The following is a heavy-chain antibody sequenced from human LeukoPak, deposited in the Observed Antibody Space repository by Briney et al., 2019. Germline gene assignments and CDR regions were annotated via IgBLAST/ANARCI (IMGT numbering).Heavy chain of an antibody. Sequence: SVKVSXKASGGTFSSYTISWVRQAPGQGLEWMGRIIPILGIANYAQKFQGRVTITADKSTSTAYMELSSLRSEDTAVYYCASCYYDSSGYYLFDYWGQGTLVTVSS. V-gene: IGHV1-69*02. CDR1: GGTFSSYT. CDR2: IIPILGIA. J-gene: IGHJ4*02. CDR3: ASCYYDSSGYYLFDY. D-gene: IGHD3-22*01.